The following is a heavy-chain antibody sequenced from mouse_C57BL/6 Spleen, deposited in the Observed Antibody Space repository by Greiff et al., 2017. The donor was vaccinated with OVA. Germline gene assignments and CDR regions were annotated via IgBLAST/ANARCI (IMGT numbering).Heavy chain of an antibody. J-gene: IGHJ4*01. V-gene: IGHV5-4*01. Sequence: EVHLVESGGGLVKPGGSLKLSCAASGFTFSSYAMSWVRQTPEKRLEWVATISDGGSYTYYPDNVKGRFTISRDNAKNNLYLQMSHLKSEDTAMYYCASLYYGSSSYAMDYWGQGTSVTVSS. D-gene: IGHD1-1*01. CDR2: ISDGGSYT. CDR3: ASLYYGSSSYAMDY. CDR1: GFTFSSYA.